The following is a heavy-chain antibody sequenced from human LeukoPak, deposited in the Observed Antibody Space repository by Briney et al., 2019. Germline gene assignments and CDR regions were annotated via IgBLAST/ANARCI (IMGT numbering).Heavy chain of an antibody. CDR1: GYTFTSYG. CDR3: ARVGNSTPFDY. V-gene: IGHV1-18*01. D-gene: IGHD2/OR15-2a*01. Sequence: GASVKVSCKASGYTFTSYGISWVRQAPGQGLEWMGWISAYNGNTNYAQKFQGRVTITADKSTSTAYMELSSLRSEDTAVYYCARVGNSTPFDYWGQGTLVTVSS. CDR2: ISAYNGNT. J-gene: IGHJ4*02.